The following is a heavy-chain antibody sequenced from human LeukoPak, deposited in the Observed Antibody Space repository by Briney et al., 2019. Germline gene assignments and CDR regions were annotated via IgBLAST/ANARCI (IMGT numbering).Heavy chain of an antibody. CDR2: INDGGGT. CDR3: ARGGRGVPAARRFKPGNWFDP. CDR1: GGSFSGYH. V-gene: IGHV4-34*01. J-gene: IGHJ5*02. Sequence: PSETLSLTCAVYGGSFSGYHWSWIRQPPGKGPEWIGEINDGGGTNYNLSLKSRVTISADTSRNQFSLRLSSVTAADTALYYCARGGRGVPAARRFKPGNWFDPWGQGTLVTVSS. D-gene: IGHD2-2*01.